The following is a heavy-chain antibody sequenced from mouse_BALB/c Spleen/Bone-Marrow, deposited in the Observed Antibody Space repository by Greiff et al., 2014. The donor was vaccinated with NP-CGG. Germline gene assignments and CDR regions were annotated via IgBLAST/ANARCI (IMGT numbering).Heavy chain of an antibody. Sequence: VQLQQSGPELVKPGASVKISCTGSGYAFSSSWMNWVKQRPGQGLEWIGRIYPGDGDTNSNGRFKGKATLTADRSSNTVYMQLSSLTSVDSAVYFCARSAYYGSSYGAMDYWGQGTSVTVSS. J-gene: IGHJ4*01. V-gene: IGHV1-82*01. D-gene: IGHD1-1*01. CDR1: GYAFSSSW. CDR2: IYPGDGDT. CDR3: ARSAYYGSSYGAMDY.